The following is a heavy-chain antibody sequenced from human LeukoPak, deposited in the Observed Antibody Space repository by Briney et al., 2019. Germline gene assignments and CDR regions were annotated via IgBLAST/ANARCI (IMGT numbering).Heavy chain of an antibody. CDR2: IYSGGST. Sequence: GGSLRLSCAASGFTVSSNYMSWVRQAPGKGLEWVSVIYSGGSTYYADSVKGRFTISRDNSKNTLYLQMNSLRAEDTAVYYCARGIVATILVAFDIWGQGTMVTVSS. V-gene: IGHV3-53*01. J-gene: IGHJ3*02. D-gene: IGHD5-12*01. CDR3: ARGIVATILVAFDI. CDR1: GFTVSSNY.